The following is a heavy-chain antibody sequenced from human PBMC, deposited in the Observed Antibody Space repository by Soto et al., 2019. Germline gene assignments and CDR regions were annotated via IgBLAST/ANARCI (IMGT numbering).Heavy chain of an antibody. D-gene: IGHD3-22*01. Sequence: EVQLVESGGGLVQPGRSLRLSCAASGFTFGDYAMHWVRQGPGKGLEWVSGISWNSGSIGYADSVKGRFTISRDNASKSLYLQMNSLRAEDTALYYCAKAPYYYDSSGHVFDYWGQGTLVTVSS. CDR3: AKAPYYYDSSGHVFDY. CDR1: GFTFGDYA. CDR2: ISWNSGSI. V-gene: IGHV3-9*01. J-gene: IGHJ4*02.